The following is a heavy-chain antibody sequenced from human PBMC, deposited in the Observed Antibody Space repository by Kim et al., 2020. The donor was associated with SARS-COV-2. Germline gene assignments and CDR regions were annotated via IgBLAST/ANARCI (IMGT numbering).Heavy chain of an antibody. CDR3: ARSYSGSYFAAFDI. J-gene: IGHJ3*02. V-gene: IGHV3-30*01. D-gene: IGHD1-26*01. Sequence: ADSMKGRFTISRDNSKNTLYLQMNSLRAEDTAVYYCARSYSGSYFAAFDIWGQGTMVTVSS.